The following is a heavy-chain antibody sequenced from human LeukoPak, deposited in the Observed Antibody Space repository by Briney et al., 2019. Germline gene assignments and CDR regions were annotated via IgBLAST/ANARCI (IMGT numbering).Heavy chain of an antibody. D-gene: IGHD4-17*01. CDR2: IYYSGST. CDR3: ARRAFYGDRFAEYFQH. V-gene: IGHV4-39*07. CDR1: GGSISSPIYY. Sequence: SETLSLTCTVSGGSISSPIYYWGWIRQPPGKGLEWIGSIYYSGSTYDNPSLKSRVTISVDTSKNQFSLKLSSLTAAGTAVYFCARRAFYGDRFAEYFQHWGQGTLVTVSS. J-gene: IGHJ1*01.